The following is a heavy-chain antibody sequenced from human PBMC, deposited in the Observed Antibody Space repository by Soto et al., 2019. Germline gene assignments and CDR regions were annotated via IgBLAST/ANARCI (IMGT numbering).Heavy chain of an antibody. CDR1: GYDFTTYG. CDR2: ISAHNGNT. V-gene: IGHV1-18*01. J-gene: IGHJ4*02. CDR3: ARGRYGDY. Sequence: QVHLVQSGAEVKKSGASVKVSCKGSGYDFTTYGITWVRQAPGQGLEWMAWISAHNGNTDYAQKLQGRVTVTRDTSTSTAYMELRSLSSDDTAVYYRARGRYGDYWGQGALVTVSS. D-gene: IGHD1-1*01.